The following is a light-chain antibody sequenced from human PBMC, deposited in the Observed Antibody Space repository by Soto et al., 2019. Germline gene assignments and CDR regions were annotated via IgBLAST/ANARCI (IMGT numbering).Light chain of an antibody. Sequence: DIQMTQSPSSLSASVGDRVTITCRASQDINNYLAWYQQKPGKPPKLLIYAASTLQSGVPSRFSGGGSGTDFTLTINSLQPEDVATYYCQRHNNGPPVTFGPGTKV. J-gene: IGKJ3*01. CDR2: AAS. V-gene: IGKV1-27*01. CDR3: QRHNNGPPVT. CDR1: QDINNY.